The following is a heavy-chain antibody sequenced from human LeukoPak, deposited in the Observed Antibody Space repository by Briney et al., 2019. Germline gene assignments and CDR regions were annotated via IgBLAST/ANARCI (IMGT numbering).Heavy chain of an antibody. Sequence: ASVKVSCKASGYTFTSYDINWVRQATGQGLEWMGWMNPNSGNTGYAQKFQGRVTMTRNTSISTAYMELSSLRSEDTAVYYCASGQGYCDFWSGYYTLWFDPWGQGTLVTVSS. J-gene: IGHJ5*02. CDR3: ASGQGYCDFWSGYYTLWFDP. CDR2: MNPNSGNT. CDR1: GYTFTSYD. V-gene: IGHV1-8*01. D-gene: IGHD3-3*01.